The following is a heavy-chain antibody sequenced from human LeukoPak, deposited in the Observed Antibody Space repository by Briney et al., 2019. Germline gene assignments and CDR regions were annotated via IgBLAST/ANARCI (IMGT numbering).Heavy chain of an antibody. D-gene: IGHD5-12*01. V-gene: IGHV1-69*13. Sequence: GASVKVSCKASGGTFSSYAISWVRQAPGQGLEWMGGIIPIFGTANYAQKFQGRVTITADESTSTAYMELSSLRSEDTAVYYCARDQGGSNSGYDYELYYCYMDVWGKGTTVTVSS. J-gene: IGHJ6*03. CDR2: IIPIFGTA. CDR1: GGTFSSYA. CDR3: ARDQGGSNSGYDYELYYCYMDV.